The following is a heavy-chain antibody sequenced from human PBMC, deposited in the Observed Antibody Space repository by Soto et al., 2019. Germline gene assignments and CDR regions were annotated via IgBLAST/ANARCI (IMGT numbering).Heavy chain of an antibody. V-gene: IGHV3-23*01. Sequence: EVQLLESGGGLVQPGGSLRLSCAASGFTFSSYAMSWVRQAPGKGLEWDSAISGSGGSTYYADSVKGRFTISRDNSKNTLYLQMNSLRAEDTAVYYCAKVDPRIYCSSTSCPTDYWGQGTLVTVSS. J-gene: IGHJ4*02. CDR2: ISGSGGST. CDR1: GFTFSSYA. D-gene: IGHD2-2*01. CDR3: AKVDPRIYCSSTSCPTDY.